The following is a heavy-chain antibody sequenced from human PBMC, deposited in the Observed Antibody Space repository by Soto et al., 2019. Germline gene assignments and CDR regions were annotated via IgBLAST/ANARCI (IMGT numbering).Heavy chain of an antibody. J-gene: IGHJ3*01. V-gene: IGHV3-23*01. CDR2: IGGRGNSA. CDR3: VREGRGSFDF. Sequence: GGSLRLSCAASGFIFTNYAMNWVRQAPGKGLEWVSVIGGRGNSAYYADSVQGRFTISRDNSKNTLSLQMSSLTADDTAIYYCVREGRGSFDFWGRGTMVT. D-gene: IGHD5-12*01. CDR1: GFIFTNYA.